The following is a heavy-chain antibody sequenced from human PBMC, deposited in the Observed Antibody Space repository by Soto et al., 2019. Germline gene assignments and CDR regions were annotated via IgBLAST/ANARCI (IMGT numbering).Heavy chain of an antibody. J-gene: IGHJ6*02. D-gene: IGHD2-15*01. V-gene: IGHV3-49*04. CDR1: GFTFGDYA. CDR3: TSPGVVSTPQQYYYCMDV. CDR2: IRSKAHGGTT. Sequence: GGSLRLSCTASGFTFGDYAMSWVRQAPGKGLEWVGFIRSKAHGGTTEYAASVKGRFTISRDDSESIAYLPMNSLKTEDTAVYYCTSPGVVSTPQQYYYCMDVWGQGTTVTVSS.